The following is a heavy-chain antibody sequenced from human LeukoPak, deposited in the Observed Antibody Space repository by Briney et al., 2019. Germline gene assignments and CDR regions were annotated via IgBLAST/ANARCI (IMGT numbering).Heavy chain of an antibody. D-gene: IGHD2/OR15-2a*01. CDR2: IYHSGST. CDR1: GYSISSGYY. J-gene: IGHJ3*02. V-gene: IGHV4-38-2*02. Sequence: SETLSLTCTVSGYSISSGYYWGWIRQPPGKGLEWIGSIYHSGSTYYNPSLKSRVTISVDTSKNQFSLKLSSVTAADTAVYYCARESQYVAFDIWGQGTMVTVSS. CDR3: ARESQYVAFDI.